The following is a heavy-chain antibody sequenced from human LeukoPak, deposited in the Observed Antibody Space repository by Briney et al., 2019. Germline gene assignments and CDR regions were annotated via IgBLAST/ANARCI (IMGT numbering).Heavy chain of an antibody. CDR1: GFTFSSYS. J-gene: IGHJ4*02. CDR3: ARIDYADY. Sequence: PGGSLRLSCAASGFTFSSYSMNWVRQAPGKGLEWVSYISSSSSTIYYADSVKGRFTISRDNAKNSLYLQMNSLRAEETAVYYCARIDYADYWGQGTLVTVSS. D-gene: IGHD4-17*01. CDR2: ISSSSSTI. V-gene: IGHV3-48*01.